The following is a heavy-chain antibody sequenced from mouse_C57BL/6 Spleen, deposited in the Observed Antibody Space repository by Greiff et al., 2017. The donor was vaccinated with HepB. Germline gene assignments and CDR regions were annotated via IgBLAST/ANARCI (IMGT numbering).Heavy chain of an antibody. J-gene: IGHJ1*03. V-gene: IGHV7-3*01. CDR2: IRNKANGYTT. CDR3: ARSVYCGNYGGYFDV. Sequence: DVMLVESGGGLVQPGGSLSLSCAASGFTFTDYYMSWVRQPPGKALEWLGFIRNKANGYTTEYSASVKGRFTISRDNSQSILYLQMNALRAEDSATYYCARSVYCGNYGGYFDVWGTGTTVTVSS. D-gene: IGHD2-1*01. CDR1: GFTFTDYY.